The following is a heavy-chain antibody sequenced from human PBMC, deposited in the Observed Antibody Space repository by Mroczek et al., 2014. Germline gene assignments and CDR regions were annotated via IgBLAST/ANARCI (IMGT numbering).Heavy chain of an antibody. Sequence: QVQLQESGPGLVKPSQTLSLTCTVSGGSISSGSYYWSWIRQPAGKGLEWIGRIYTSGSTNYNPSLKSRVTISVDTSKNQFSLKLSSVTAADTAVYYCARRNRIAAAGFXYWGQGTLVTVSS. CDR1: GGSISSGSYY. V-gene: IGHV4-61*02. D-gene: IGHD6-13*01. J-gene: IGHJ4*02. CDR3: ARRNRIAAAGFXY. CDR2: IYTSGST.